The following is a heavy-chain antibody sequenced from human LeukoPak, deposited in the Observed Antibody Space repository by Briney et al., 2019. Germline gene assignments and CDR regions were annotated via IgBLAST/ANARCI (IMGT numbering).Heavy chain of an antibody. Sequence: ASVTVSCTASGYSFTAYYMHWVRQAPGQGLEWMGIINPSGGSTNYAQKFQGRVTMTRDTSTSTVYMELSSLRSEDTAVYYCAREHSGYDSWGRGTLLTVSS. V-gene: IGHV1-46*01. CDR3: AREHSGYDS. CDR2: INPSGGST. CDR1: GYSFTAYY. J-gene: IGHJ5*02. D-gene: IGHD5-12*01.